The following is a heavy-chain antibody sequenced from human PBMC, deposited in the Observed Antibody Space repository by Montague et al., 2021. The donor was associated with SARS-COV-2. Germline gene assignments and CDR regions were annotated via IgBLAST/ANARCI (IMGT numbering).Heavy chain of an antibody. J-gene: IGHJ1*01. CDR3: SRIAFAVIPH. Sequence: CAISGDSVASKSAARSSVRQTSSIELVWLAISHFRPNWNYDYAASVAGRVTVNPDTSKNQVSPELRSVTPEDTAVYYCSRIAFAVIPHWGQGTLVTVSS. CDR2: SHFRPNWNY. V-gene: IGHV6-1*01. CDR1: GDSVASKSAA. D-gene: IGHD3-16*01.